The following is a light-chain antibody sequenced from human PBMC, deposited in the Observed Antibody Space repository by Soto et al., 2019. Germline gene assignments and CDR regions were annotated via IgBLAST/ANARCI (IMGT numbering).Light chain of an antibody. CDR3: QQSYSTPRT. V-gene: IGKV1-39*01. CDR1: QSISSY. CDR2: AAS. J-gene: IGKJ5*01. Sequence: DIQMTQSPSSLSASVGDRVTITSRASQSISSYLNWYQQKPGKAPKILIYAASSLQSGVPSRFSGSGSGTDFTLTISSLQPEDFATYYCQQSYSTPRTFGQGTRLEIK.